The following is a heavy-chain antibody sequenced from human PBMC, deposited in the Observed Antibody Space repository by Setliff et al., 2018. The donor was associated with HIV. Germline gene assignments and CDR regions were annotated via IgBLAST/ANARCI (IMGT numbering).Heavy chain of an antibody. CDR3: ARVATGPESFDI. D-gene: IGHD3-9*01. CDR1: GDSINNYY. Sequence: KSSETLSLTCTVSGDSINNYYWSWIRQPPGKGLEWIGYAYSTGSTNSKSSLKSRVTISVDTSKNQFSLKLSSVTAADTAVYYCARVATGPESFDIWGQGTMVTVSS. J-gene: IGHJ3*02. V-gene: IGHV4-59*01. CDR2: AYSTGST.